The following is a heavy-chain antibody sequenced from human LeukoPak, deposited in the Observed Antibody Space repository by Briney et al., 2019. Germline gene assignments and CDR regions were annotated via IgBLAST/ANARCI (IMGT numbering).Heavy chain of an antibody. CDR1: GFTFSSYS. Sequence: GGSLRLSCAASGFTFSSYSMNWVRQAPGKGLEWVSSISSSSSYIYYADLVKGRFTISRDNAKNSLYLQMNSLRAEDTAVYYCARDSEVSGYSYGGNPDYWGQGTLVTVSS. D-gene: IGHD5-18*01. V-gene: IGHV3-21*01. J-gene: IGHJ4*02. CDR2: ISSSSSYI. CDR3: ARDSEVSGYSYGGNPDY.